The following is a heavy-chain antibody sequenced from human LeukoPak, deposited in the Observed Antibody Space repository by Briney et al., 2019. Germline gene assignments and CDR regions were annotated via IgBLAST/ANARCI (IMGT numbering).Heavy chain of an antibody. D-gene: IGHD6-19*01. V-gene: IGHV1-18*01. CDR3: ARDQQWSYYFDY. CDR1: GYTFTSYD. Sequence: ASVKVSCKASGYTFTSYDISWMRQAPGQGLEWMGWISAYNDNTNYAQKLQGRVTMTTDTSTSTAYMELRSLRSDDTAVYYCARDQQWSYYFDYWGQGTLVTVSS. J-gene: IGHJ4*02. CDR2: ISAYNDNT.